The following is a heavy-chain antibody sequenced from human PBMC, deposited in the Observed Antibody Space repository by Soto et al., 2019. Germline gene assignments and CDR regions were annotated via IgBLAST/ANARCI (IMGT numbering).Heavy chain of an antibody. V-gene: IGHV4-61*01. CDR3: ARSTIFGVVIAHFDY. D-gene: IGHD3-3*01. CDR1: GGSVSSGSYY. CDR2: IYYSGST. Sequence: PSETLSLTCTVSGGSVSSGSYYWSWIRQPPGKGLEWIGYIYYSGSTNYNPSLKSRVTISVDTSKNQFSLKLSSVTAADTAVYYCARSTIFGVVIAHFDYWGQGTLVTVSS. J-gene: IGHJ4*02.